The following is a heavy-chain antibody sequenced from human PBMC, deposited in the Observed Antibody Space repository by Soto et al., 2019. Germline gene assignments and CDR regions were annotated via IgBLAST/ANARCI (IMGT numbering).Heavy chain of an antibody. Sequence: GALRLSCAASGFTFSSSWMSWVRQAPGKGPEWVANIKEDGSEKYYVDSVKGRFTISRDNAKDSLYLQMNSLRGEDTAVYYCARDYAYVVDVGGQGTTVTVSS. J-gene: IGHJ6*02. CDR2: IKEDGSEK. D-gene: IGHD3-16*01. CDR3: ARDYAYVVDV. CDR1: GFTFSSSW. V-gene: IGHV3-7*01.